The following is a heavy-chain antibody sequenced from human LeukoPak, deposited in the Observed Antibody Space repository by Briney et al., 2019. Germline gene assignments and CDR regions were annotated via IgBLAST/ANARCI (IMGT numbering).Heavy chain of an antibody. D-gene: IGHD1-26*01. CDR3: ARDGVGTTNF. J-gene: IGHJ4*02. CDR1: GFTFSNYY. Sequence: GGSLRLSCAASGFTFSNYYMSWIRRAPGKGLEWVSYISCSSTHTNYADSVKGRFTISRDNAKNSLYLQMNSLRAEDTAVYYCARDGVGTTNFWGQGTLVTVSS. V-gene: IGHV3-11*06. CDR2: ISCSSTHT.